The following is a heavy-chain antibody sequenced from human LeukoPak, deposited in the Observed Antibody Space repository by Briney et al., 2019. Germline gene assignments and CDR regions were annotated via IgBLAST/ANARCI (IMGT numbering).Heavy chain of an antibody. J-gene: IGHJ4*02. CDR1: GFTVRSNY. CDR2: IHSDGTT. CDR3: ARDWFYSDSSGYYWDY. D-gene: IGHD3-22*01. Sequence: GGSLRLSCVVSGFTVRSNYMSWVRQSPGRGLEWVSVIHSDGTTYYADSVKGRFSISRDNAKNTLHLQMHSLRAEDTAVYYCARDWFYSDSSGYYWDYWGQGTLVTVSS. V-gene: IGHV3-66*01.